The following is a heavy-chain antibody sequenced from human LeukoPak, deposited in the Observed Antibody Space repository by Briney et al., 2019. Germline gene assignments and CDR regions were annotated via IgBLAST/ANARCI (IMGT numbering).Heavy chain of an antibody. CDR3: RSSSSYLHDQFDY. V-gene: IGHV3-20*04. CDR1: GFTFDDYV. Sequence: PGGSLRLSCAASGFTFDDYVMSWVRQAPGKGLDWVSGINWNGGSTAYADSVKGRSTISRDNPNNYLSLQMNSLRAGGAPVYYYRSSSSYLHDQFDYWGQGTLVSVS. CDR2: INWNGGST. D-gene: IGHD3-22*01. J-gene: IGHJ4*02.